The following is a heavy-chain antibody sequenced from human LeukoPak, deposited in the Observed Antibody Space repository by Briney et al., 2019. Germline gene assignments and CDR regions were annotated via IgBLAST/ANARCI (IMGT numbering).Heavy chain of an antibody. Sequence: SETLSLTCTVSGDSISIYYWSWIRQPPGKGLEWIGYIYNSGSTNYNPSLKSRVTISVDTSKNQFSLKLTSVTAADTAVYYCASPGWEYGSGSDNDAFDIWGQGTMVTVSS. CDR3: ASPGWEYGSGSDNDAFDI. CDR1: GDSISIYY. D-gene: IGHD3-10*01. V-gene: IGHV4-59*01. CDR2: IYNSGST. J-gene: IGHJ3*02.